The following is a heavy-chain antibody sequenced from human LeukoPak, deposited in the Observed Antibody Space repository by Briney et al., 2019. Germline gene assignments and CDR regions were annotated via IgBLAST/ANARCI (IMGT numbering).Heavy chain of an antibody. CDR1: GYTFTAYY. V-gene: IGHV1-2*02. J-gene: IGHJ6*02. Sequence: ASVKVSCKASGYTFTAYYIHWVRQAPGQGLEWMGWIYSNTGATNYTQKFQGRVTMTRDTSTSTAYMELSSLRSDDTAVYFCVRYNSLIIANYYYYYGLDVWGQGTTVTVSS. D-gene: IGHD1-1*01. CDR2: IYSNTGAT. CDR3: VRYNSLIIANYYYYYGLDV.